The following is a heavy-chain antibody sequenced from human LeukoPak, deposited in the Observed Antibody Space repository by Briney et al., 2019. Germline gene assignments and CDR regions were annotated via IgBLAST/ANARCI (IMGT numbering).Heavy chain of an antibody. Sequence: GGSLRLSCAASGFTFSSYEMNWVRQAPGKGLEWVSYISASGSSIYYADSVKGRFTISRDNAKNSLYLQTNSLRAEDTAVYYCARDRGTTMVRSFDIWGQGTMVTVSS. D-gene: IGHD4/OR15-4a*01. CDR3: ARDRGTTMVRSFDI. CDR2: ISASGSSI. J-gene: IGHJ3*02. V-gene: IGHV3-48*03. CDR1: GFTFSSYE.